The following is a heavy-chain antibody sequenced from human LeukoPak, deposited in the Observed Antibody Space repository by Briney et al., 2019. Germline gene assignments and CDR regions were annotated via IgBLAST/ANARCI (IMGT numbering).Heavy chain of an antibody. CDR2: IYYSGST. D-gene: IGHD2-2*01. CDR3: ARNSPPHAYYFDF. CDR1: GGSISSFY. Sequence: SETLSLTCTVSGGSISSFYGSWIRQPPGKGLEWIGYIYYSGSTNYNPSLKSRVTISVDTSKNQFSLKLNSVTAADTAIYFCARNSPPHAYYFDFWGQGTLVTVSS. V-gene: IGHV4-59*08. J-gene: IGHJ4*02.